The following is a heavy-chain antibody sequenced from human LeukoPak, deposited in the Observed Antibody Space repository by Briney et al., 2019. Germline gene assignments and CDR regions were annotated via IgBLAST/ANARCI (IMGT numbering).Heavy chain of an antibody. J-gene: IGHJ6*02. D-gene: IGHD3-3*01. CDR3: AREAYYDFWSGYYGFHGMDV. CDR1: GFTFSSYS. V-gene: IGHV3-21*01. Sequence: GGSLRLSCAASGFTFSSYSMNWVRQAPGKGLEWVSSISSSSSYIYYADSVKGRFTISRDNAKNSLYLQMNSLRAEDTAVHYCAREAYYDFWSGYYGFHGMDVWGQGTTVTVSS. CDR2: ISSSSSYI.